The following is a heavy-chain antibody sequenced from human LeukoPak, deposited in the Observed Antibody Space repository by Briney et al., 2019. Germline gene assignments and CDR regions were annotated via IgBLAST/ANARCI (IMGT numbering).Heavy chain of an antibody. CDR1: GYTFTGYY. CDR2: INPNSGGT. Sequence: ASVKVSCKASGYTFTGYYMHWVRQAPGQGLEWMGWINPNSGGTNYAQKFQGRVTMTRDTSISTAYMELSRLRSDDTAVYYCARDSPIVVVPAATGIYYMDVWGKGTTVTVSS. D-gene: IGHD2-2*01. V-gene: IGHV1-2*02. CDR3: ARDSPIVVVPAATGIYYMDV. J-gene: IGHJ6*03.